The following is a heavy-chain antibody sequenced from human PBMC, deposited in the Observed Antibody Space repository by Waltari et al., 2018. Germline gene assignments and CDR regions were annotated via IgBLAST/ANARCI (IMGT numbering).Heavy chain of an antibody. CDR3: AGEGVPYCGGDCYQFGY. Sequence: QVQLQESGPRLVKASETLSLTCTVSGGSISSPSWSRIRQPAGKGLEWIGRIYTSGNTNYNPSLKSRVSMSVDTSKNQFSLKLSSVTAADTAMYYCAGEGVPYCGGDCYQFGYWGQGTLVTVSS. CDR2: IYTSGNT. V-gene: IGHV4-4*07. CDR1: GGSISSPS. D-gene: IGHD2-21*01. J-gene: IGHJ4*02.